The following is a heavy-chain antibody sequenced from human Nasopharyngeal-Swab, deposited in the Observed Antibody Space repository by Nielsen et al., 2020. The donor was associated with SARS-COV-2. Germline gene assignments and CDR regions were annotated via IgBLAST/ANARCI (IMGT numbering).Heavy chain of an antibody. Sequence: GGSLRLSCAASGFTFNIYAMAWVRRAPGRGLEWVSAISASGGSTSYRNSVKGRFSISRDNSKNTLFLQMNSLTVDDTALYYCAKDDVVRGDAFDFWGQGTMVTVSS. CDR3: AKDDVVRGDAFDF. J-gene: IGHJ3*01. D-gene: IGHD3-10*01. V-gene: IGHV3-23*01. CDR2: ISASGGST. CDR1: GFTFNIYA.